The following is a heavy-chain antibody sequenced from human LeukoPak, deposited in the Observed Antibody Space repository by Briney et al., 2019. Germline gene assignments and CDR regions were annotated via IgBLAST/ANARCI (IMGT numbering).Heavy chain of an antibody. D-gene: IGHD3-22*01. V-gene: IGHV3-23*01. CDR1: GFTFSSFA. CDR2: VSFSAVSM. J-gene: IGHJ4*02. Sequence: GGSLRLSCAASGFTFSSFAMSWVRQAPGKGLEWVSTVSFSAVSMFYADSVEGRFTISRDNSKNTLYLQMNSLRAGDTAIYYCAKETPNYYDSSGYFDSWGQGTLVTVSS. CDR3: AKETPNYYDSSGYFDS.